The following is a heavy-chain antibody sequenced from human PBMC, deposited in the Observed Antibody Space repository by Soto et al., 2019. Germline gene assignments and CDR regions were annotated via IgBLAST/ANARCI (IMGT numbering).Heavy chain of an antibody. CDR3: ARGVRDGYFGLDV. D-gene: IGHD3-16*02. V-gene: IGHV4-4*07. CDR2: IYANGNA. Sequence: QAQLQESGPGLVKPSETLSLTCSVSGGSFSSYYWTWIRQPAGKGLQWIGRIYANGNANYNPSLKSRVTMSVDTSKNQFSLRLRSVTAADPAVYYCARGVRDGYFGLDVWGPGATVTVSS. J-gene: IGHJ6*02. CDR1: GGSFSSYY.